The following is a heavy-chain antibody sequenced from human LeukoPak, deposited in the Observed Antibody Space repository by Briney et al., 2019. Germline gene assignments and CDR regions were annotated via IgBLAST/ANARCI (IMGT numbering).Heavy chain of an antibody. CDR3: AREVVSSSDFDY. V-gene: IGHV4-59*12. Sequence: SETLSLTCTVSGGSISSYYWSWIRQPPGKGLEWIGYIYHSGSTYYNPSLKSRVTISVDRSKNQFSLKLSSVTAADTAVYYCAREVVSSSDFDYWGQGTLVTVSS. D-gene: IGHD6-6*01. CDR2: IYHSGST. J-gene: IGHJ4*02. CDR1: GGSISSYY.